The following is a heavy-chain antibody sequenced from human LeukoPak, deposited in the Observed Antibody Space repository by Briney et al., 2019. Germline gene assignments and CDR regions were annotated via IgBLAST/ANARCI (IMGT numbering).Heavy chain of an antibody. D-gene: IGHD2-2*01. V-gene: IGHV4-39*01. CDR3: ARRGWDCSSTSCYEIDY. J-gene: IGHJ4*02. CDR1: GGSISSSSYY. CDR2: IYYSGST. Sequence: PSETLSLTCTVSGGSISSSSYYWGWIRQPPGKGLEWIGSIYYSGSTYYNPSLKSRVTISVDTSKNQFSLKLSSVTAADTAVYYCARRGWDCSSTSCYEIDYWGQGTLVTVPS.